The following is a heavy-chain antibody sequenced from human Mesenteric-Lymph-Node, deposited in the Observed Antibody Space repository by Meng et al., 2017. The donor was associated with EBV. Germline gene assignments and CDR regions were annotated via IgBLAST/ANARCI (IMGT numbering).Heavy chain of an antibody. V-gene: IGHV4-4*02. CDR3: ARNVQSCSGSNCYHWFDP. CDR1: GVSIPSNNW. J-gene: IGHJ5*02. Sequence: RRAPGPGLLKPSGTTSLTRTVSGVSIPSNNWWTWVRQPPGKGLEWIGKIYHSGGTNYNPSLESRVTISVDKSTNQFSLRVSSVTAADTAVYYCARNVQSCSGSNCYHWFDPWGQGTLVTVSS. D-gene: IGHD2-2*01. CDR2: IYHSGGT.